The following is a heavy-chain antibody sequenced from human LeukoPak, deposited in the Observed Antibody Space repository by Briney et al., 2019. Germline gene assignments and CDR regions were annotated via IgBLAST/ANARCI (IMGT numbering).Heavy chain of an antibody. J-gene: IGHJ4*02. V-gene: IGHV5-10-1*01. CDR2: IDPSDSYT. Sequence: GESLRISCKGSGYSFTSYWISWVRQMPGKGLEWMGRIDPSDSYTNYSPSFEGHVTISADKSISTAYLQWSSLKASDIATYYCARHYGAAGDFDYWGQGALVTVSS. CDR3: ARHYGAAGDFDY. CDR1: GYSFTSYW. D-gene: IGHD6-13*01.